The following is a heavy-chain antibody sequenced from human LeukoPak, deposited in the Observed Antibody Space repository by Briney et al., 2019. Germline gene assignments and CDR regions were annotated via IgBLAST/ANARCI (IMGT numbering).Heavy chain of an antibody. V-gene: IGHV3-23*01. J-gene: IGHJ4*02. D-gene: IGHD3-22*01. CDR2: ISGSGGST. Sequence: GGSLRLSCAASGFTFSSYAMSWVRQAPGKGLEWVSAISGSGGSTYYADSVKGRFTTSRDNSKNTLYLQMNSLRAEDTAVYYCAKAQRHYYDSSGYSPFDYWGQGTLVTVSS. CDR3: AKAQRHYYDSSGYSPFDY. CDR1: GFTFSSYA.